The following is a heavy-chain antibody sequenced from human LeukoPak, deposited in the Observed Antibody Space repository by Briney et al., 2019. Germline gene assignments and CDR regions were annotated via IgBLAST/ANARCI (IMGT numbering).Heavy chain of an antibody. CDR2: ISGSGGTT. J-gene: IGHJ4*02. CDR1: GFTFNNYA. V-gene: IGHV3-23*01. CDR3: SRDRDSSGSWEINFDY. D-gene: IGHD1-26*01. Sequence: PGGSLRLSCAASGFTFNNYAMSWVRQAPGKGLEWVSAISGSGGTTYYADSVKGRFTFSRDDAKNSVYLQMNSLRVEDTAVYYCSRDRDSSGSWEINFDYWGQGTLVTVSS.